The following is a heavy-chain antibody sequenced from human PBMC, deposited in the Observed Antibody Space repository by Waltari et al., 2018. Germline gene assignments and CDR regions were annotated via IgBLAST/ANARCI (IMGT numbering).Heavy chain of an antibody. Sequence: EVQLVESGGGLVQPGGSLRLSCAASGFPFSSYEMNWVRQAPGKGLEWVSYISSSGSTIYYADSVKGRFTISRDNAKNSLYLQMNSLRAEDTAVYYCARGRGSYDAFDIWGQGTMVTVSS. D-gene: IGHD1-26*01. CDR2: ISSSGSTI. CDR3: ARGRGSYDAFDI. J-gene: IGHJ3*02. V-gene: IGHV3-48*03. CDR1: GFPFSSYE.